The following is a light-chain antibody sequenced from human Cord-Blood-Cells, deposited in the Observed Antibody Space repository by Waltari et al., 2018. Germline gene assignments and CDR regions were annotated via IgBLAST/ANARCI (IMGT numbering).Light chain of an antibody. Sequence: EIVMTQSPATLYVSPGERATLSCRASQSVSSNLAWYQQKPGQAPRLLIYGASTRATGIPARFSGSGSGTEFTLTISSLQSEDFAVYYWQQYNNWPPMYTFGQGTKLEIK. V-gene: IGKV3-15*01. J-gene: IGKJ2*01. CDR1: QSVSSN. CDR2: GAS. CDR3: QQYNNWPPMYT.